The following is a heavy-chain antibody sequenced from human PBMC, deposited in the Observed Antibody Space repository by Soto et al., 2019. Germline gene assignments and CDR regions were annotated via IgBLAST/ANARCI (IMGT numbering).Heavy chain of an antibody. Sequence: PGGSLRLSCAASGFTFSSYSMNWVRQAPGKGLEWVSSISSSSSYIHYADSVKGRFTISRDNAKNSLYLQMNSLRAEDTAVYYCARGSGYYMYHYFDYWGQGTLVTVSS. CDR1: GFTFSSYS. V-gene: IGHV3-21*01. CDR2: ISSSSSYI. CDR3: ARGSGYYMYHYFDY. J-gene: IGHJ4*02. D-gene: IGHD3-22*01.